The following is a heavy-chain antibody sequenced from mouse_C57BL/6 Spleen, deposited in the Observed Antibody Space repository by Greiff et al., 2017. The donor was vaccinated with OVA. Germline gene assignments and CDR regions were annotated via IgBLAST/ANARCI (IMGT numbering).Heavy chain of an antibody. V-gene: IGHV1-9*01. CDR2: ILPGSGST. CDR3: ASPWSKEGFAY. CDR1: GYTFTGYW. J-gene: IGHJ3*01. D-gene: IGHD1-3*01. Sequence: VQLQQPGAELMKPGASVKLSCKATGYTFTGYWIEWVKQRPGNGLEWIGAILPGSGSTNYNEKFKGKATFTADTSSNTAYMQLSSLTTEDSAIYYCASPWSKEGFAYWGQGTLVTVSA.